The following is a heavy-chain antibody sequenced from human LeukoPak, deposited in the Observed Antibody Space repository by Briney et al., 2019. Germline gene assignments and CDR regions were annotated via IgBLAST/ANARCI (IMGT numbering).Heavy chain of an antibody. D-gene: IGHD4-17*01. CDR2: INHSGST. CDR3: ARVGGTGLKFRVTTPAADY. Sequence: PSETLSLTCTVSGGPISSSSYYWGWIRQPPGKGLEWIGEINHSGSTNYNPSLKSRVTISVDTSKNQFSLKLSSVTAADTAVYYCARVGGTGLKFRVTTPAADYWGQGTLVTVSS. J-gene: IGHJ4*02. CDR1: GGPISSSSYY. V-gene: IGHV4-39*07.